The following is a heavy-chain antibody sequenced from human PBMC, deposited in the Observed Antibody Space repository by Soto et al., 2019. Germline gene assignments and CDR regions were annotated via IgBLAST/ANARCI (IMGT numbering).Heavy chain of an antibody. CDR2: IIPIFGTA. J-gene: IGHJ6*02. D-gene: IGHD3-22*01. CDR3: GSQVTYYYDSSPLGHYYYGMDV. V-gene: IGHV1-69*01. Sequence: QVQLVQSGAEVKKPGSSVKVSCKASGGTFSSYAISWVRQAPGQGLEWMGGIIPIFGTANYAQKFQGRVTITADEYTSRAYMELSSLRSEDTAVYYCGSQVTYYYDSSPLGHYYYGMDVWGQGTTVTGSS. CDR1: GGTFSSYA.